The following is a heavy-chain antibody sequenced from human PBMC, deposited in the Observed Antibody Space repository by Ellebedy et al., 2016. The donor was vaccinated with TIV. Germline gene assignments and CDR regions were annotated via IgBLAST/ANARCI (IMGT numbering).Heavy chain of an antibody. V-gene: IGHV1-69*06. CDR2: IIPIFGTA. CDR3: ARLFEAGYSSGWSDYFDY. J-gene: IGHJ4*02. Sequence: SVKVSXKASRYTFTSYYMHWVRQAPGQGLEWMGGIIPIFGTANYAQKFQGRVTITADKSTSTAYMELSSLRSEDTAVYYCARLFEAGYSSGWSDYFDYWGQGTLVTVSS. D-gene: IGHD6-19*01. CDR1: RYTFTSYY.